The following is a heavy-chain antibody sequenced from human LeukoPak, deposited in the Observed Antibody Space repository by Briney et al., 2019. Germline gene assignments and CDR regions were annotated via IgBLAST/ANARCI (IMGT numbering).Heavy chain of an antibody. Sequence: GGSLRLSCAASGFTFSSYAMHWVRQAPGKGLEWVAVISYDGSNKYYADSAKGRFTISRDNSKNTLYLQMNSLRAEDTAVYYCARDYYDNKGGMDVWGQGTTVTVSS. V-gene: IGHV3-30-3*01. CDR2: ISYDGSNK. CDR1: GFTFSSYA. J-gene: IGHJ6*02. D-gene: IGHD3-22*01. CDR3: ARDYYDNKGGMDV.